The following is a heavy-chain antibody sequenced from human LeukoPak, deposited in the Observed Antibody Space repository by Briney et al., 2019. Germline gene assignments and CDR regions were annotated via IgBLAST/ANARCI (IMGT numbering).Heavy chain of an antibody. D-gene: IGHD2-15*01. J-gene: IGHJ4*02. Sequence: GGSLRLSCAASGFTFSSYAMSWVRQAPGKGLEWVSAISGSGGSTYYADSVKGRFTISKDNSKNTVYLQMNSLRAGDTAVYYCATLYCSGGSCYFDDWGQGTLVTVSS. CDR2: ISGSGGST. CDR3: ATLYCSGGSCYFDD. CDR1: GFTFSSYA. V-gene: IGHV3-23*01.